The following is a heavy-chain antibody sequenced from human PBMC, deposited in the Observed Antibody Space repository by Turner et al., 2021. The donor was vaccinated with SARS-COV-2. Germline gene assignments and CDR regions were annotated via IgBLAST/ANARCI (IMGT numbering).Heavy chain of an antibody. CDR1: GGSISSYY. D-gene: IGHD6-19*01. CDR2: NYYSGST. CDR3: ARQSSGWYLPYFDY. J-gene: IGHJ4*02. V-gene: IGHV4-59*08. Sequence: QVQLQESGPGLVKPSETLSLTCTVSGGSISSYYWSWIRQPPGKGLEWIGYNYYSGSTNYNPSLKSRVTISVDTSKNQFSLKLSSVTAADTAVYYCARQSSGWYLPYFDYWGQGTLVTVSS.